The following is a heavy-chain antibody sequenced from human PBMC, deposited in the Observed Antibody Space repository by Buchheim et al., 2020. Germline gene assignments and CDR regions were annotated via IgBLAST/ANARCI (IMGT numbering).Heavy chain of an antibody. CDR1: GGSISSSSYY. CDR3: ARRSRNYWYFDL. CDR2: ISYSGGT. J-gene: IGHJ2*01. Sequence: QVQLQESGPGLVKPSETLSLTCTVSGGSISSSSYYWGWIRQPPGEGLEWIGTISYSGGTYYNPSLKSRATISVDTSKNEFSLKLSSLTVADTAVYYCARRSRNYWYFDLWGRGTL. V-gene: IGHV4-39*01.